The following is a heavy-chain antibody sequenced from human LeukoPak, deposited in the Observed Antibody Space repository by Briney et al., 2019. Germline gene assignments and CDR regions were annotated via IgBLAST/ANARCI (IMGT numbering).Heavy chain of an antibody. Sequence: SVKGRFTISRDNAKNSLYLQMNSLRAEDTAVYYCARDGAGSGYDFDYWGQGTLVTVSS. V-gene: IGHV3-21*01. D-gene: IGHD5-12*01. J-gene: IGHJ4*02. CDR3: ARDGAGSGYDFDY.